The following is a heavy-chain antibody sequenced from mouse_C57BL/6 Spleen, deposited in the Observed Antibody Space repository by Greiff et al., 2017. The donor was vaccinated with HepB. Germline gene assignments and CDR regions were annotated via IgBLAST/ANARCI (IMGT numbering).Heavy chain of an antibody. CDR1: GYTFTSYT. V-gene: IGHV1-4*01. J-gene: IGHJ4*01. CDR2: INPSSGYT. Sequence: QVQLKQSGAELARPGASVKMSCKASGYTFTSYTMHWVKQRPGQGLEWIGYINPSSGYTKYNQKFKDKATLTADKSSSTAYMQLSSLTSEDSAVYYCAKESDYAMDYWGQGTSVTVSS. CDR3: AKESDYAMDY.